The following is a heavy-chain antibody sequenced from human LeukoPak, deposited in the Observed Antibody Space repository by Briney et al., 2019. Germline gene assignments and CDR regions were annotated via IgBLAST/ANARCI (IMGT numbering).Heavy chain of an antibody. D-gene: IGHD3-22*01. V-gene: IGHV3-30-3*01. J-gene: IGHJ3*02. CDR3: ARDNTYYYDSSGYYSHAFDI. CDR1: GFTFSSYA. CDR2: ISYDGNNK. Sequence: GGSLRLSCAASGFTFSSYAMHWVRQAPGKGLEWVAVISYDGNNKYYADSVKGRFTISRDNSKNTLYLQMNSLRAEDTAVYYCARDNTYYYDSSGYYSHAFDIWGQGTMVTVSS.